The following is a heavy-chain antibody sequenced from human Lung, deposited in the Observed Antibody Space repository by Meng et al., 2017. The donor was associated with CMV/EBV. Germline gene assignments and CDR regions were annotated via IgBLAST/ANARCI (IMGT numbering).Heavy chain of an antibody. V-gene: IGHV1-2*02. J-gene: IGHJ5*01. CDR2: IDPDSGGT. CDR1: GYTFIAYY. D-gene: IGHD6-13*01. CDR3: ARERSSWSYGNWFDS. Sequence: ASXXVSXKASGYTFIAYYMHWVRQAPGQGLEWMGWIDPDSGGTNYAQKFQGRVTVTRDTPTSTAYMELSRLRSDETAVYYCARERSSWSYGNWFDSWDQGNXVNVSS.